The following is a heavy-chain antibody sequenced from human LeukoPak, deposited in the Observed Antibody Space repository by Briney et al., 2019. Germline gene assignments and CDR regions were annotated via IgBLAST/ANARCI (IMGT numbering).Heavy chain of an antibody. Sequence: SETLSLTCTGSGGSISSSSYYWGWIRQPPGKGLEWIGSFYYTGTTYYNPSFKRRVTISVDTSKNQFSLKLSSVTAADTAVYYCARHTSLSSAAHDYWGQGTLV. V-gene: IGHV4-39*01. CDR2: FYYTGTT. CDR1: GGSISSSSYY. J-gene: IGHJ4*02. CDR3: ARHTSLSSAAHDY. D-gene: IGHD6-13*01.